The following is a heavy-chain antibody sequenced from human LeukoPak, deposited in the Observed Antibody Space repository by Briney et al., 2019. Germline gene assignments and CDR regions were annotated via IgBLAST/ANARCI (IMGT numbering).Heavy chain of an antibody. CDR1: GYTFTSYD. V-gene: IGHV1-8*01. CDR2: MNPNSGNR. J-gene: IGHJ4*02. D-gene: IGHD3-22*01. Sequence: ASVKVSCKASGYTFTSYDINWVRQATGQGREWMGWMNPNSGNRGYAQKFQGRVTITTNTSISTAYMELSSLRSEDTAVYYCARARASYYDSNGYYQPYYFDYWGQGTLVTVSS. CDR3: ARARASYYDSNGYYQPYYFDY.